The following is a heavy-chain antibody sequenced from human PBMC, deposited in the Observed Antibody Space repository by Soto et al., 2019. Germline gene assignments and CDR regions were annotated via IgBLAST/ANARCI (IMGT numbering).Heavy chain of an antibody. CDR3: ARVIQLWLYGMDV. J-gene: IGHJ6*02. D-gene: IGHD5-18*01. CDR1: GFTFSSYG. Sequence: QVQLVESGGGVVQPGRSLRLSCAASGFTFSSYGMHWVRQAPGKGLEWVAVIWYDGSNKYYADSVKGRFTISRDNSKNTLYLEMNSLRAEDTAVYYCARVIQLWLYGMDVWGQGTTVTVSS. V-gene: IGHV3-33*01. CDR2: IWYDGSNK.